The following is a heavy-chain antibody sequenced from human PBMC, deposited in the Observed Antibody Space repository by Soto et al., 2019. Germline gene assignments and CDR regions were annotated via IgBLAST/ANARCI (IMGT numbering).Heavy chain of an antibody. J-gene: IGHJ6*02. Sequence: TLSLTCTVSGASISIGGFFWSGIRQHPGKGLEWIGHIYYNGSTYYNPSLKSRLTISVDTSKNEFSLRLTSVTAADTAVYFCATHEYFGSEIDFYYYAMDVCGQGTTVTVSS. D-gene: IGHD3-10*01. V-gene: IGHV4-31*03. CDR3: ATHEYFGSEIDFYYYAMDV. CDR2: IYYNGST. CDR1: GASISIGGFF.